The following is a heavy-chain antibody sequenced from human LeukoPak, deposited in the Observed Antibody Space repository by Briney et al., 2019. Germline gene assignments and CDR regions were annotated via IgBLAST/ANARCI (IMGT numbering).Heavy chain of an antibody. CDR1: GGSFSGYY. D-gene: IGHD5-12*01. CDR2: INHSGST. CDR3: ARRWGYRKYYFDY. V-gene: IGHV4-34*01. Sequence: PSETLSLTCAVYGGSFSGYYWGWIRQPPGKGLEWIGEINHSGSTNYNPSLKSRVTISVDTSKNQFSLKLSSVTAADTAVYYCARRWGYRKYYFDYWGQGTLVTVSS. J-gene: IGHJ4*02.